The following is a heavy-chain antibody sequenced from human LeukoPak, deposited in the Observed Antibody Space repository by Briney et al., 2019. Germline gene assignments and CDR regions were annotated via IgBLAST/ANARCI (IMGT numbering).Heavy chain of an antibody. CDR1: GYTFTGYY. CDR3: ARATTVTTGRSFDY. D-gene: IGHD4-17*01. J-gene: IGHJ4*02. CDR2: INPNSGGT. Sequence: ASVKDSCKASGYTFTGYYMHWVRQAPGQGLEWMGRINPNSGGTNYAQKFQGRVTMTRDTSISTAYMELSRLRSDDTAVYYCARATTVTTGRSFDYWGQGTLVTVSS. V-gene: IGHV1-2*06.